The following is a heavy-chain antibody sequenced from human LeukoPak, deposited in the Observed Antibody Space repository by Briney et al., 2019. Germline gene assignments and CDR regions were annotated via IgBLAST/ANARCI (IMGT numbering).Heavy chain of an antibody. V-gene: IGHV3-11*06. CDR2: ISSSSSYT. CDR3: ARALITMVRGAFDI. J-gene: IGHJ3*02. CDR1: GFTFSDYY. Sequence: PGGSLRLSCAASGFTFSDYYMSWIRQAPGKGLEWVSYISSSSSYTNYADSVKVRFTISRDNAKNSLYLQMNSLRAEDTAVYYCARALITMVRGAFDIWGQGTMVTVSS. D-gene: IGHD3-10*01.